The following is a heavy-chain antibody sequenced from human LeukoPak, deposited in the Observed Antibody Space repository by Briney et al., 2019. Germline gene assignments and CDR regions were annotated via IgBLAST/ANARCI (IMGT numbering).Heavy chain of an antibody. J-gene: IGHJ4*02. CDR2: INHSGST. CDR3: ARVVPSDYYFDY. CDR1: GGSFSGYY. D-gene: IGHD2-15*01. V-gene: IGHV4-34*01. Sequence: SETLSLTCAVYGGSFSGYYWSWIRQPPGKGLEWIGKINHSGSTNYNPSLKSRVTISVDTSKNQFSLKLSSVTAADTAVYYCARVVPSDYYFDYWGQGTLVTVSS.